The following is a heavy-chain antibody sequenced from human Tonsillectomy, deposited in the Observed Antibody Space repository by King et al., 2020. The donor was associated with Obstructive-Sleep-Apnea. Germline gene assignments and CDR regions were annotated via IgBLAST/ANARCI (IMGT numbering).Heavy chain of an antibody. Sequence: ITLKESGPTLVKPTQTLTLTCTFSGFSLSTSGVGVGWIRQPPGKALEWLALIYWDDDKRYSPSLKSRLTITKDTCKNQVVLTMTNMDPVDTATYYCAHRRIYYDGSGYYYGGGYFQHWGQGTLVTVSS. D-gene: IGHD3-22*01. CDR3: AHRRIYYDGSGYYYGGGYFQH. CDR1: GFSLSTSGVG. V-gene: IGHV2-5*02. CDR2: IYWDDDK. J-gene: IGHJ1*01.